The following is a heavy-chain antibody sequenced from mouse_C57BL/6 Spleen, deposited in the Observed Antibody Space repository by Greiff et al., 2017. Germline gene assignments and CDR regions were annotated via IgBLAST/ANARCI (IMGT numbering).Heavy chain of an antibody. CDR3: ARRYQRAMDY. J-gene: IGHJ4*01. CDR1: GYTFTSYW. D-gene: IGHD5-1-1*01. Sequence: QVQLQQPGAELVKPGASVKMSCKASGYTFTSYWLTWVKQRPGQGLEWIGDIYPGSGSTNYNAKFKSKATLTVDTSSSTAYMQLSSLTSEDSAVYYCARRYQRAMDYWGQGTSVTVSS. V-gene: IGHV1-55*01. CDR2: IYPGSGST.